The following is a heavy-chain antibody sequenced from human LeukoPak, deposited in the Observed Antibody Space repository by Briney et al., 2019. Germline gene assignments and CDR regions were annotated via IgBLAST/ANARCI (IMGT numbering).Heavy chain of an antibody. CDR3: AKDIHGRNYYYMDV. V-gene: IGHV3-66*01. Sequence: GSLRLSCAASGFTVSSNYMSWVRQAPGKGLEWVSVIYSGGSTYYADSVKGRFTISRDNSKNTLYLQMNSLRAEDTAVYYCAKDIHGRNYYYMDVWGKGTTVTISS. D-gene: IGHD2-15*01. J-gene: IGHJ6*03. CDR1: GFTVSSNY. CDR2: IYSGGST.